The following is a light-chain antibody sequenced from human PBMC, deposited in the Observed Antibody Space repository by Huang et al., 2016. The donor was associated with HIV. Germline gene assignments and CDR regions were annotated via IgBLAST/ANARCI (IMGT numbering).Light chain of an antibody. V-gene: IGKV3-20*01. Sequence: EVVLTQSPDTLFLSPGERATLSCRASQSLGSSYLAWYQQKPGQAPRLLIYATSTRTTGIPDRFSGSGSGTDFSLTVTRLEPEDFAVYYCQRYGSSPPYTFGQGTKLEI. CDR2: ATS. J-gene: IGKJ2*01. CDR1: QSLGSSY. CDR3: QRYGSSPPYT.